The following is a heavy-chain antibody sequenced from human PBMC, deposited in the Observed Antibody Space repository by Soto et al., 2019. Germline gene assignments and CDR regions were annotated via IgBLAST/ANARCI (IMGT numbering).Heavy chain of an antibody. CDR1: GYTFTSYY. CDR3: ARDSSGYYSQSEYFQH. CDR2: INPSGGST. D-gene: IGHD3-22*01. J-gene: IGHJ1*01. V-gene: IGHV1-46*01. Sequence: ASVKVSCKASGYTFTSYYMHWLLQAPGQGLEWMGIINPSGGSTSYAQKFQGRVTMTRDTSTSTVYMDLSSLRSEDTAVYYCARDSSGYYSQSEYFQHWGQGTLVTVSS.